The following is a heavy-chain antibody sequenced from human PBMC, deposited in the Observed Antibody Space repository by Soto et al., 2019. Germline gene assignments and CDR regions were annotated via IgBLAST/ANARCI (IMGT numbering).Heavy chain of an antibody. Sequence: PGGSLRLSCTASGFTFSNYAMSWVRQAPGKGLEWVSAITRTDSTYYADSVKGRFTISRDNSRNTLYPQMNSLGAEDAALYYCAKALVGEVGATDYWGQGTLVTVSS. CDR3: AKALVGEVGATDY. CDR1: GFTFSNYA. J-gene: IGHJ4*02. V-gene: IGHV3-23*01. CDR2: ITRTDST. D-gene: IGHD1-26*01.